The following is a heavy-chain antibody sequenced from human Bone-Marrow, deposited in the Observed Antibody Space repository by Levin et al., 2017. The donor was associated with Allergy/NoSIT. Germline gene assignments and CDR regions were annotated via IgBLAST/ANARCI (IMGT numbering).Heavy chain of an antibody. V-gene: IGHV4-4*07. Sequence: SQTLSLTCTVSPDSINNYYWTWIRQPAGTGLEWIGRFHTTEGPIYNPSLRSRLSMSLDTSTNQFSLHLQSVTAADTALYFCARSNPRSPFKAFDLWGQGTLVTVSS. CDR3: ARSNPRSPFKAFDL. D-gene: IGHD2/OR15-2a*01. J-gene: IGHJ5*02. CDR2: FHTTEGP. CDR1: PDSINNYY.